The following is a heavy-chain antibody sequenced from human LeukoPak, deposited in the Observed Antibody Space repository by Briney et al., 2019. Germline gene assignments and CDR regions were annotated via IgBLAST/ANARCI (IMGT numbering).Heavy chain of an antibody. Sequence: KPSETLSLTCTVSGGSISSYYWSWIRQPPGKGLEWIGYIYYSGSTNYNPSLKSRVTISVDTSKNQFSLKLSSVTAADTAVYYCARIRRDAFDIWGQGTMVTVSS. V-gene: IGHV4-59*08. D-gene: IGHD3-16*01. CDR3: ARIRRDAFDI. J-gene: IGHJ3*02. CDR1: GGSISSYY. CDR2: IYYSGST.